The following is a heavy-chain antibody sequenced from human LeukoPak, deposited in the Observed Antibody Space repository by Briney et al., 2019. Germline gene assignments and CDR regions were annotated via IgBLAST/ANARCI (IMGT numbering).Heavy chain of an antibody. CDR1: GFTFRSYA. V-gene: IGHV3-23*01. CDR2: ISDSGGST. J-gene: IGHJ5*02. D-gene: IGHD3-22*01. Sequence: GGSLRLSCAASGFTFRSYAMSWVRQAPGKGLEWVSTISDSGGSTYYADSVKGRFTISRDNSKNTLYLQMNSLRAEDTAVYYCAKVMTSGYYDSSGYRENNWFDPWGQGTLVTVSS. CDR3: AKVMTSGYYDSSGYRENNWFDP.